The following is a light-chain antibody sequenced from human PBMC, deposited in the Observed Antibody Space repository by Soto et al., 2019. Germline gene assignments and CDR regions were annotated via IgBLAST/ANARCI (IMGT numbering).Light chain of an antibody. CDR2: DVT. Sequence: QSALTQPASVSGSPGQSITISCTGTSSDVGGYNYVSWYQQQPGKAPKLMIYDVTNRPSGVSNRFSGSKSGNTASLTISGLQAEDEGDYYCSSYTSGSTLVFGGGTKLTVL. CDR3: SSYTSGSTLV. V-gene: IGLV2-14*03. CDR1: SSDVGGYNY. J-gene: IGLJ2*01.